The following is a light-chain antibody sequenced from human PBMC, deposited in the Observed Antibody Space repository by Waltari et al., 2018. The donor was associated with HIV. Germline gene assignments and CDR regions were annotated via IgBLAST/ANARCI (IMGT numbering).Light chain of an antibody. J-gene: IGLJ2*01. V-gene: IGLV1-51*01. CDR2: DNN. Sequence: QSVLTQPPSVSAPPGQKVTISCSGSSSSFGNNYVSWYQQVPGTAPNLLIYDNNRRPSGIPARFAGAMAGASATLASTGLQAGDEADYYCGTWDNSLSAGFFGGGTKLTVL. CDR3: GTWDNSLSAGF. CDR1: SSSFGNNY.